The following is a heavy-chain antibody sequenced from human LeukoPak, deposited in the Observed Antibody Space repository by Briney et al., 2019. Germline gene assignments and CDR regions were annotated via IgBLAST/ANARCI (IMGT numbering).Heavy chain of an antibody. J-gene: IGHJ3*02. CDR3: ARVCGSATGYRLCGFDI. CDR1: GGSISNYF. CDR2: VDSSWNT. V-gene: IGHV4-4*07. Sequence: PSETLSLTCTVSGGSISNYFWNWLRQPAGKGLEWLGRVDSSWNTNYHPSLKSRLTMSVDTSKNQFSLKVTSVTAADTAVYYCARVCGSATGYRLCGFDIWGQGTVVTVSS. D-gene: IGHD3-9*01.